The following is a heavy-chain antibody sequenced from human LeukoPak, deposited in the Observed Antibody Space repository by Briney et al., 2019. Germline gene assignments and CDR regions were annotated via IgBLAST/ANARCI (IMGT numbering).Heavy chain of an antibody. CDR3: ARDRTKEKYYYDSSGYYDY. CDR1: GFTVSNYA. J-gene: IGHJ4*02. V-gene: IGHV3-23*01. D-gene: IGHD3-22*01. Sequence: PGGSLRLSCAASGFTVSNYAMYWVRQAPGKGLEWVSAISGRDDSTYYADSVKGRFTISRDTSKNTLFLQMNSLRAEDTAVYYCARDRTKEKYYYDSSGYYDYWGQGTLVTVSS. CDR2: ISGRDDST.